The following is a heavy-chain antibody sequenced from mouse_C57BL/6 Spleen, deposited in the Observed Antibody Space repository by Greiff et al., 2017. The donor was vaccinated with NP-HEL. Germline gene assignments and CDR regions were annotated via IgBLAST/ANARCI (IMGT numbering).Heavy chain of an antibody. CDR1: GFTLTDYY. CDR3: ARILTGTGGYYFDY. V-gene: IGHV7-3*01. D-gene: IGHD4-1*01. Sequence: EVKVVESGGGLVQPGGSLSLSCAASGFTLTDYYMSWVRQPPGKALEWLGFIRNKANGYTTEYSASVKGRFTISRDNSQSILYLQMNALRAEDSATYYCARILTGTGGYYFDYWGQGTTLTVSS. J-gene: IGHJ2*01. CDR2: IRNKANGYTT.